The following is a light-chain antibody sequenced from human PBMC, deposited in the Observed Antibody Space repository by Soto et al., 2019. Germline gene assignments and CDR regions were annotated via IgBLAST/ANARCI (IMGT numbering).Light chain of an antibody. J-gene: IGKJ5*01. V-gene: IGKV1-39*01. CDR2: DAS. CDR1: QDISNY. Sequence: IHMSHSPSSLSASLGDIVTITCQASQDISNYLNWYQQKPGKAPKLLIYDASNLETGVPSRFSGSGSGTDFTLTISSLQPEDFATYYCQQSYSTPITFGQGTRLEI. CDR3: QQSYSTPIT.